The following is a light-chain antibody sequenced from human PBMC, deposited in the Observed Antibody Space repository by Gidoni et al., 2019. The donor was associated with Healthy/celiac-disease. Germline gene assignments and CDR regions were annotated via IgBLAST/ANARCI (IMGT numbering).Light chain of an antibody. J-gene: IGKJ2*01. Sequence: EIHMTQSPSSLSASVGDRVTISCPASQDVSNYLNWYQQKPGQAPKLLIYDASNMETGIPSRFSGSGSGTEFTFTISSLQSEDIAAYYCQQYDNLPMYTFGQGTKLEIK. V-gene: IGKV1-33*01. CDR3: QQYDNLPMYT. CDR1: QDVSNY. CDR2: DAS.